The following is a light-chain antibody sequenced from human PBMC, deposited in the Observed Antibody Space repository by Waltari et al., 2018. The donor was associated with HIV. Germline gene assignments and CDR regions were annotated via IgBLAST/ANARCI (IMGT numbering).Light chain of an antibody. CDR2: QDR. CDR3: QAWDSSTVV. CDR1: KLGNKF. J-gene: IGLJ2*01. Sequence: SYELTQPPSVSVSPGPTASISCSGDKLGNKFAAWYQQKPGQSPVVVMYQDRSRPSGIPERFSGSNSGNTATLTISGTQAMDEADYYCQAWDSSTVVFGGGTKLTVL. V-gene: IGLV3-1*01.